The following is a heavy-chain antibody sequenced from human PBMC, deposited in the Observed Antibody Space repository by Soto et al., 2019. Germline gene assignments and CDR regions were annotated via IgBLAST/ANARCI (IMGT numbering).Heavy chain of an antibody. CDR2: INHSGST. V-gene: IGHV4-34*01. CDR1: GGSFSGYY. J-gene: IGHJ4*02. Sequence: SETLSLTCAVYGGSFSGYYWSWIRQPPGKGLEWIGEINHSGSTNYNPSLKSRVTISVDTSKNQFSLKLSSVTAADTAVYYCARGRIQLWFSWDYWGQGTLVTVSS. D-gene: IGHD5-18*01. CDR3: ARGRIQLWFSWDY.